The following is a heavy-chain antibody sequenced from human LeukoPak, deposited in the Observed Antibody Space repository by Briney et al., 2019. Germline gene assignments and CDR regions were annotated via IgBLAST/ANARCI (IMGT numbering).Heavy chain of an antibody. D-gene: IGHD2-15*01. CDR3: ARGYCSGGGCYSVENWFDP. Sequence: ASVKVSCKASGYTFTSYGISWVRQAPGQGLEWMGWISAYNGNTNYAQKFQGRVTMTRDTSISTAYMELSRLRSDDTAVYYCARGYCSGGGCYSVENWFDPWGQGTLVTVSS. J-gene: IGHJ5*02. CDR2: ISAYNGNT. CDR1: GYTFTSYG. V-gene: IGHV1-18*01.